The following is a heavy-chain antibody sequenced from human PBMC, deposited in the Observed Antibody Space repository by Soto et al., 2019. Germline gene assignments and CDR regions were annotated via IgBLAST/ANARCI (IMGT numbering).Heavy chain of an antibody. J-gene: IGHJ6*02. D-gene: IGHD1-1*01. V-gene: IGHV3-30*18. Sequence: GGSLRLSCAASGFTFSSYGMHWVRQAPGKELEWVAVISYDGSNKYYADSVKGRFTISRDNSKNTLYLQMNSLRAEDTAVYYCAKLAAVQNYYYYGMDVWGQGTTVTVSS. CDR3: AKLAAVQNYYYYGMDV. CDR1: GFTFSSYG. CDR2: ISYDGSNK.